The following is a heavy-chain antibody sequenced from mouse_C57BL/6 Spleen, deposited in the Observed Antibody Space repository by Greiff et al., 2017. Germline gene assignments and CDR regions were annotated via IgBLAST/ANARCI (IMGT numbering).Heavy chain of an antibody. Sequence: VQLKQSGAELVKPGASVKLSCTASGFNIKDYYMHWVKQRTEQGLEWIGRIDPEDGETKYAPKFKGKATITADTSSNTAYLQLSSLTSEDTAVYYCATQYYGSSDGYWYFDVWGTGTTVTAAS. D-gene: IGHD1-1*01. J-gene: IGHJ1*03. CDR2: IDPEDGET. CDR1: GFNIKDYY. V-gene: IGHV14-2*01. CDR3: ATQYYGSSDGYWYFDV.